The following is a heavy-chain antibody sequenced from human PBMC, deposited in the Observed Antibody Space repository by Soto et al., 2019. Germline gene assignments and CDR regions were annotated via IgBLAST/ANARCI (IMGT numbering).Heavy chain of an antibody. CDR1: GYTFTSYA. D-gene: IGHD6-13*01. J-gene: IGHJ4*02. CDR3: VRDGVIYRSSWYVRLAYFDY. CDR2: INAGNVNT. Sequence: SLKVSCKASGYTFTSYAMHWVRQAPGQRLEWMGWINAGNVNTKYSQKFQGRVTITRDTSASTAYMELNSLRVEDTAVYYCVRDGVIYRSSWYVRLAYFDYWGQGTLVTVSS. V-gene: IGHV1-3*01.